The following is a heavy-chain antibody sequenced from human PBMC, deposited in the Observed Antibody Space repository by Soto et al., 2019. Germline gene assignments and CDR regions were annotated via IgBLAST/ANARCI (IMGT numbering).Heavy chain of an antibody. D-gene: IGHD3-3*01. J-gene: IGHJ6*02. Sequence: ETLSLTCAVYGGSFSGYYWSWIRQPPGKGLEWIGEINHSGSTNYNPSLKSRVTISVDTSKNQFSLKLSSVTAADTAVYYCARNDFWSGYYIAGGYYYGMDVWGQGTTVTVS. CDR2: INHSGST. CDR1: GGSFSGYY. V-gene: IGHV4-34*01. CDR3: ARNDFWSGYYIAGGYYYGMDV.